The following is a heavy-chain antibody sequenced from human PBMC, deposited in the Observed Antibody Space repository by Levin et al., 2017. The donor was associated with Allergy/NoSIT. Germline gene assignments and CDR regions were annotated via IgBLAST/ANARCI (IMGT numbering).Heavy chain of an antibody. D-gene: IGHD4-23*01. CDR2: INQDGSEK. Sequence: GGSLRLSCAGSGFTFSSYWMSWVRQAPGKGLEWVANINQDGSEKYYVDSVKGRFTTSRDNAKNSLYLQMNSLRDEDTAVYYCARGHWAVAPWGQGTMVTVSS. V-gene: IGHV3-7*01. CDR3: ARGHWAVAP. CDR1: GFTFSSYW. J-gene: IGHJ3*01.